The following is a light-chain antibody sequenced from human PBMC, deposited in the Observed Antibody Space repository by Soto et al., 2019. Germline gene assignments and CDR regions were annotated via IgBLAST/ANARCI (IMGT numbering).Light chain of an antibody. J-gene: IGKJ4*01. Sequence: DIQMTQSPSTVSASVGDRVTITCRASQSISTWLAWYQQKPGKAPDLLIYKASRLESGVPSRFSGSGSGTEFTLTISSLQPDDFATYYCQSGVTFGGGTKVDIK. V-gene: IGKV1-5*03. CDR1: QSISTW. CDR2: KAS. CDR3: QSGVT.